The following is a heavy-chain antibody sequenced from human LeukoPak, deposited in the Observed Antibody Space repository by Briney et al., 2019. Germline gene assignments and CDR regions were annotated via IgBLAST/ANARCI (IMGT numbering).Heavy chain of an antibody. CDR2: INHSGST. V-gene: IGHV4-34*01. D-gene: IGHD3-9*01. CDR3: ARVGILTGYYRYFDY. CDR1: GGSFSGYY. J-gene: IGHJ4*02. Sequence: SETLSLTCAVYGGSFSGYYWSWIRQPPGKGLEWIGEINHSGSTNYNPSLKSRVTISVDTSKNQFSLKLSSVTAADTAVYYCARVGILTGYYRYFDYWGQGTLVNVSS.